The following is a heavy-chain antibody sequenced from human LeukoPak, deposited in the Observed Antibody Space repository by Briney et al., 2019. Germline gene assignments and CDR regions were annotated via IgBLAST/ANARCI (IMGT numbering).Heavy chain of an antibody. Sequence: ASVTVSYKPSVYTFTSYDINWVGQAAGQGGEGMGWMNPHSGNTGYAPKFQGRVTMTRNTSISTAYMELSSLRSEDTAVYYCARGRRSSGWYIAYWGQGTLVTVSS. CDR1: VYTFTSYD. CDR3: ARGRRSSGWYIAY. D-gene: IGHD6-19*01. V-gene: IGHV1-8*01. J-gene: IGHJ4*02. CDR2: MNPHSGNT.